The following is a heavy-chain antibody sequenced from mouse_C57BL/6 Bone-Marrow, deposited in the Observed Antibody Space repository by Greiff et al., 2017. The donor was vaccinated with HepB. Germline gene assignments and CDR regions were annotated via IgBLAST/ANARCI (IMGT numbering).Heavy chain of an antibody. CDR1: GYTFTSYW. Sequence: QVQLQQPGAELVMPGASVKLSCKASGYTFTSYWMHWVKQRPGQGLEWIGEIDPSDSYTNYHQKFKGKSTLTVDKSSSTAYMQLSSLTSEDSAVYYCARPYYYGSSWFAYWGQGTLVTVSA. J-gene: IGHJ3*01. CDR2: IDPSDSYT. D-gene: IGHD1-1*01. CDR3: ARPYYYGSSWFAY. V-gene: IGHV1-69*01.